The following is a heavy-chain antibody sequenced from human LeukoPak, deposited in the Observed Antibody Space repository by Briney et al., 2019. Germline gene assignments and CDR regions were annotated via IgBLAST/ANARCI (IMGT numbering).Heavy chain of an antibody. Sequence: SETLSLTCTVSGGSISSSSYYWGWIRQPPGKGLEWIGSIYYSGSTYYNPSLKSRVTISVDTSKNQFSLKLSSVTAADTAAYYCARQRRWLQMYYYYYMDVWGKGTTVTVSS. V-gene: IGHV4-39*01. CDR1: GGSISSSSYY. CDR2: IYYSGST. J-gene: IGHJ6*03. D-gene: IGHD5-24*01. CDR3: ARQRRWLQMYYYYYMDV.